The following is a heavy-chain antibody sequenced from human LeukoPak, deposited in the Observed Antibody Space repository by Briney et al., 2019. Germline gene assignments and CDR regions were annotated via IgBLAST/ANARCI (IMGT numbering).Heavy chain of an antibody. CDR2: INPSGGST. Sequence: ASVTVSCKASGYTFTSYYMHWVRQAPGQGLEWMGLINPSGGSTSYAQKFQGRVTMTRDTSTSTAYMELRSLRSDDTAVYYCARTRRDGYNYEVDYFDYWGQGTLVTVSS. V-gene: IGHV1-46*01. CDR1: GYTFTSYY. D-gene: IGHD5-24*01. CDR3: ARTRRDGYNYEVDYFDY. J-gene: IGHJ4*02.